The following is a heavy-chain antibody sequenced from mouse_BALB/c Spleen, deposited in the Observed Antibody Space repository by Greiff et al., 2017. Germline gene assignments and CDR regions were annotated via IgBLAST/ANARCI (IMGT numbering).Heavy chain of an antibody. D-gene: IGHD2-10*02. V-gene: IGHV1-69*02. CDR1: GYTFTSYW. CDR3: ARRGYGNFYY. J-gene: IGHJ2*01. CDR2: IDPSDSYT. Sequence: QVQLQQPGAELVKPGASVKLSCKASGYTFTSYWMHWVKQRPGQGLEWIGEIDPSDSYTNYNQKFKGKATLTVDKSSSTAYMQLSSLTSEDSAVYYCARRGYGNFYYWGQGTTLTVSS.